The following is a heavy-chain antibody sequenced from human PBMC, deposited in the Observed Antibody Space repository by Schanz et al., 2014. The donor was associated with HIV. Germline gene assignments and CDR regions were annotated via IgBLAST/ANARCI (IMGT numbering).Heavy chain of an antibody. CDR2: IDPNSGDT. CDR1: GGTFSIYA. J-gene: IGHJ6*02. Sequence: QVQLVQSGAEVKKPGSSVKVSCKASGGTFSIYAISWVRQAPGQGLEWMGWIDPNSGDTNYAPKFQGRVTVTSDTSIRTTYMEVRRLRYDDTAVYFCARELITVPNSYYSHFGMDVWGQGTTVTVSS. CDR3: ARELITVPNSYYSHFGMDV. V-gene: IGHV1-2*02. D-gene: IGHD2-2*01.